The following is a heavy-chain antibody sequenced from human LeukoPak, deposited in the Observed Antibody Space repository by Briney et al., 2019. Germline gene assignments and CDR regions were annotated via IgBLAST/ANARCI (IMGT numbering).Heavy chain of an antibody. CDR3: AKVQDYYDSSGYYPYYFDY. CDR2: ISGNGGST. D-gene: IGHD3-22*01. Sequence: PGGSLRLSCAASGFTFSSYATSWVRQAPGKGLEWVSAISGNGGSTYYADSVKGRFTISRDNSKNTLYLQMNSLRAEDTAVYYCAKVQDYYDSSGYYPYYFDYWGQETLVTVSS. V-gene: IGHV3-23*01. CDR1: GFTFSSYA. J-gene: IGHJ4*02.